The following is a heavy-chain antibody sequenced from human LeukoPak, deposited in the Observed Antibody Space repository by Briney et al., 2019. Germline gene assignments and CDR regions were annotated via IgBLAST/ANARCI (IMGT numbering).Heavy chain of an antibody. CDR1: GYTFTSYD. V-gene: IGHV1-8*03. CDR3: ARAGSITIFGVVIMAAFDI. D-gene: IGHD3-3*01. Sequence: GASVKVSCMASGYTFTSYDINWVRQATGQGLEWMGWMNPNSGNTGYTQKFQGRVTITRNTSISTAYMELSSLRSEDTAVYYCARAGSITIFGVVIMAAFDIWGQGTMVTVSS. CDR2: MNPNSGNT. J-gene: IGHJ3*02.